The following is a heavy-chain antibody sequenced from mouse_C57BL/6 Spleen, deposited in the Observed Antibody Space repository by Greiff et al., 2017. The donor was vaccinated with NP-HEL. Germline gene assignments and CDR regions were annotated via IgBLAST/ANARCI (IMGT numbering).Heavy chain of an antibody. D-gene: IGHD1-1*01. J-gene: IGHJ2*01. Sequence: EVQLQQSGPELVKPGASVKISCKASGYSFTGYYMNWVKQSPEKSLEWIGEINPSTGGTTYNQKFKAKATLTVDKSSSTAYTQLKSLTSEDSAVYYCARETTVVEDYFDYWGQGTTLTVSS. CDR2: INPSTGGT. CDR3: ARETTVVEDYFDY. CDR1: GYSFTGYY. V-gene: IGHV1-42*01.